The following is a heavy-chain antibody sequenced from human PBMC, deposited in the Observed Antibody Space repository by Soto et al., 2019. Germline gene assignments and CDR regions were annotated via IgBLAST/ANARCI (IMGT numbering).Heavy chain of an antibody. Sequence: EVQLLEAGGGLVQPGGSLRLSCAASGFTFSSYAMSWVRQAPGKGLEWVSAISGSGGSTYYADSVKGRFTISRDNSKNTLYLQMNSLRAEDTAVYYCAKNVWGITIFGGMDVWGQGTTVTVSS. V-gene: IGHV3-23*01. CDR3: AKNVWGITIFGGMDV. CDR1: GFTFSSYA. CDR2: ISGSGGST. J-gene: IGHJ6*02. D-gene: IGHD3-9*01.